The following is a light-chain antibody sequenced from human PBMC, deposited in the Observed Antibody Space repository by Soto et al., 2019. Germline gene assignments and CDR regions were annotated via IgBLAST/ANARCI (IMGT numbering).Light chain of an antibody. CDR3: QEYGSSPYT. J-gene: IGKJ2*01. CDR2: DAS. V-gene: IGKV3D-20*01. Sequence: EMGLTQSPATLSLSPGEIAALSCGASQSVSSSYLAWHHQKPGLAPRLLSYDASSRATGIPDRFSGSGSGTYVTLTVSRLAPDDFAVYYGQEYGSSPYTFGQGTKLEIK. CDR1: QSVSSSY.